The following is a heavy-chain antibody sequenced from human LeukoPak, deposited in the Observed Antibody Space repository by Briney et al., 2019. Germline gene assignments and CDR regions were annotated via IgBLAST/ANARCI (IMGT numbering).Heavy chain of an antibody. D-gene: IGHD3-10*01. J-gene: IGHJ4*02. CDR1: GFTFSSYA. CDR2: ISGSGGNT. CDR3: ARDITMVRGVIRIGYFDY. Sequence: GGSLRLSCAASGFTFSSYAISWVRQAPGKGLEWVSAISGSGGNTYYADSVKGRFTISRDNAKNSLYLQMNSLRDEDTAVYYCARDITMVRGVIRIGYFDYWGQGTLVTVSS. V-gene: IGHV3-23*01.